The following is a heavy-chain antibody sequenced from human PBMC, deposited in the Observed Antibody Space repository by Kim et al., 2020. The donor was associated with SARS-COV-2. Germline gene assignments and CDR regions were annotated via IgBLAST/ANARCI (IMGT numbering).Heavy chain of an antibody. Sequence: GGSLRLSCAASGFTFSTSAMFWVRQAPGKGLEWVSAISGDSAGTFYADSMKGRFTISRDNSKNTLYLQMNTLRVEDTAIYYCAKKPRYYYGMDVWGQGTT. CDR2: ISGDSAGT. CDR1: GFTFSTSA. J-gene: IGHJ6*02. V-gene: IGHV3-23*01. CDR3: AKKPRYYYGMDV.